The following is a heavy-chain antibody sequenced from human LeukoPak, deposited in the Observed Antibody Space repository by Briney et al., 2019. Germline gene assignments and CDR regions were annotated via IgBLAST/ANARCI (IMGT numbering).Heavy chain of an antibody. CDR2: ISGSGGST. CDR1: GFPFSAYA. V-gene: IGHV3-23*01. Sequence: PGGSLRLSCEASGFPFSAYAVTWVRQAPGKGLEWVSVISGSGGSTYYADSVKGRFTISRDNSKNTLFLQMNSLRAEDTAVYYCARDDDSSGYYYPWGQGTLVTVSS. J-gene: IGHJ5*02. CDR3: ARDDDSSGYYYP. D-gene: IGHD3-22*01.